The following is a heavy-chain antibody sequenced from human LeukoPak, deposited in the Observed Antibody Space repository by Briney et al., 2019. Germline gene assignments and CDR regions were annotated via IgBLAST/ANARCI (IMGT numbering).Heavy chain of an antibody. CDR3: ASPSEDSSGWESFDY. D-gene: IGHD6-19*01. V-gene: IGHV4-59*01. CDR2: IYYSGST. CDR1: GGSISSYY. Sequence: PSETLSLTCTVSGGSISSYYWSWIRQPPGQGLEWIGYIYYSGSTNYNPSPTSRVTISVDTSKNQFSLKLSSVTAADTAVYYCASPSEDSSGWESFDYWGQGTLVTVSS. J-gene: IGHJ4*02.